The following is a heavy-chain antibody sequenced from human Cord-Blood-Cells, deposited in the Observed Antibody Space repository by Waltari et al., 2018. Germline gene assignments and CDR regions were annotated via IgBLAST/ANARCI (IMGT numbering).Heavy chain of an antibody. D-gene: IGHD3-9*01. CDR3: ARRDYDILTGYDY. J-gene: IGHJ4*02. Sequence: QVQLQQGGAGLLKPSETLSLTCAVYGGSFSGYYWSWIRQPPGKGLEWIGEINHSGSTNYNPSLKSRVTISVDTSKNQFSLKLSSVTAADTAVYYCARRDYDILTGYDYWGQGTLVTVSS. V-gene: IGHV4-34*01. CDR2: INHSGST. CDR1: GGSFSGYY.